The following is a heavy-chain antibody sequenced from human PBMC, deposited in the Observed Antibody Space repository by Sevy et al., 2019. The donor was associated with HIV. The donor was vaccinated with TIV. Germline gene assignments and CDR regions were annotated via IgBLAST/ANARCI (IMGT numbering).Heavy chain of an antibody. Sequence: GGSLRLSCAASGFAFSDHYMDWVCQAPGKGLDWVGRIRNKANSYTTEYAASVRGRFTISRDDSNNSLYLQMNSLKTEDTAVYFCAKDGGGWYDYWGQGTLVTVSS. CDR2: IRNKANSYTT. V-gene: IGHV3-72*01. CDR3: AKDGGGWYDY. CDR1: GFAFSDHY. D-gene: IGHD6-19*01. J-gene: IGHJ4*02.